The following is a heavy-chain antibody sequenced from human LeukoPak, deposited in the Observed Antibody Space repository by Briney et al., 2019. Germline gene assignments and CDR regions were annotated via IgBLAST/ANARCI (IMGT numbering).Heavy chain of an antibody. CDR3: AKSNYDFWSGYYGF. V-gene: IGHV3-30*18. D-gene: IGHD3-3*01. CDR2: ISYDGSNK. CDR1: GFTFSSYG. Sequence: GGSLRLSCIVSGFTFSSYGMHWVRQAPGKGLEWVAVISYDGSNKYYADSVKGRFTISRDNSKNTLYLQMNSLRAEDTAVYYCAKSNYDFWSGYYGFWGQGTLVTVSS. J-gene: IGHJ4*02.